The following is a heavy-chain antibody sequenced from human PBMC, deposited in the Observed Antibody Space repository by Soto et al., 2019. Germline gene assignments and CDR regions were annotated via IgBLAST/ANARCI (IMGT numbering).Heavy chain of an antibody. CDR2: IIPIFGTA. CDR3: AREGCSSTSCYSGYYYYCMDV. Sequence: QVQLVQSGAEVQKPGSSVKVSCKASGGTFSSYAISWVRQAPGQGLEWMGGIIPIFGTANYEQKFQGRVTITPDESTSTAYMELSSLRSEDTAVYYCAREGCSSTSCYSGYYYYCMDVWGQGTTVTVSS. CDR1: GGTFSSYA. J-gene: IGHJ6*02. D-gene: IGHD2-2*01. V-gene: IGHV1-69*01.